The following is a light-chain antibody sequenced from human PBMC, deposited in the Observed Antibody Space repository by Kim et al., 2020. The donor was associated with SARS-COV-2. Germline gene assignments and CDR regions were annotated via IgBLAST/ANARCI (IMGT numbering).Light chain of an antibody. CDR2: DDT. J-gene: IGLJ3*02. CDR3: GTWDSDLRAGV. Sequence: QSVLTQPPSVSAAPGQKVTISCSGTTSNIGNNYVSWYRQFPGAPPKLLIYDDTERPSGIPGRFSGSKSGASASLDITGLQTGDEADYYCGTWDSDLRAGVFGGGTQLTVL. V-gene: IGLV1-51*01. CDR1: TSNIGNNY.